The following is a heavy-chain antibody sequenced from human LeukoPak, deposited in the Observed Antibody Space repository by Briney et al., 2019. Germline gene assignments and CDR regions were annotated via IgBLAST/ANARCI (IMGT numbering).Heavy chain of an antibody. J-gene: IGHJ6*02. CDR3: AREWGYGCGGECFSGIQAYYGMDV. CDR1: GYTFTSYD. D-gene: IGHD2-15*01. Sequence: ASVKVSCKASGYTFTSYDINWVRQATGQGLEWMGWMNPNSGNTGYAQKFQGRVTMTRNTSISTAYMELSSLRSEDTAIYYCAREWGYGCGGECFSGIQAYYGMDVWGQGTTVTVSS. CDR2: MNPNSGNT. V-gene: IGHV1-8*01.